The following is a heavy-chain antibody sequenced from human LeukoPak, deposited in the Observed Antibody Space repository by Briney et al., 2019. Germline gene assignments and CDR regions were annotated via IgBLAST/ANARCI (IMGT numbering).Heavy chain of an antibody. CDR3: AKTSGSGSYYTAHFDY. CDR2: ISGSGGST. V-gene: IGHV3-23*01. CDR1: GFTFSSYA. D-gene: IGHD3-10*01. J-gene: IGHJ4*02. Sequence: GGSLRLSCAASGFTFSSYAMSWVRQAPGKGLEWVSAISGSGGSTYYADSVKGRFTISRDNSKNTLYLQMNSLRAEDTAVYYCAKTSGSGSYYTAHFDYWGQGTLVTVSS.